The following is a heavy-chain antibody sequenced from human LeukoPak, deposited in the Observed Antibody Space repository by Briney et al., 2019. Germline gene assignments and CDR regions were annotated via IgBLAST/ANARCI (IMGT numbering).Heavy chain of an antibody. Sequence: SETLSLTCTVSGGSISSTGYFWGWIRQPPGKGLEWIGSVYYNGDTYYNPSLKSRVTMSVDTSKNQFSLKLSSVTAADTAVYYCAIGLRYFEEGFDYWGQGTLVTVSS. CDR2: VYYNGDT. V-gene: IGHV4-39*07. D-gene: IGHD3-9*01. CDR1: GGSISSTGYF. CDR3: AIGLRYFEEGFDY. J-gene: IGHJ4*02.